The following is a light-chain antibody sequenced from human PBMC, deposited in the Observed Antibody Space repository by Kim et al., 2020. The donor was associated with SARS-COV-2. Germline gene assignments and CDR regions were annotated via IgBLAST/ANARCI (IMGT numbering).Light chain of an antibody. CDR2: DVS. V-gene: IGLV2-14*03. J-gene: IGLJ2*01. CDR1: SSDVGGYNY. CDR3: SSYTSSSTDVV. Sequence: QSITSSCTGTSSDVGGYNYVSWYQQHPGKAPKLMIYDVSNRPSGVSNRFSGSKSGNTASLTISGLQAEDEADYYCSSYTSSSTDVVFGGGTQLTVL.